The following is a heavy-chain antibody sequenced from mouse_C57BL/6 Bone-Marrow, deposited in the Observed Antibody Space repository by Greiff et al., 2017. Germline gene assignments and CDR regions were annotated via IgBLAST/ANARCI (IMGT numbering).Heavy chain of an antibody. CDR2: ISSGGSYP. V-gene: IGHV5-6*01. Sequence: EVQLLESGGDLVKPGGSLKLSCAASGFTFSSYGMSWVRQTPDKRLEWVATISSGGSYPYYPDSVKGRFTITRDNAKNTLYLQMSSLKSEDTAMYYCARLYYFDYWGQGTTLTVSS. J-gene: IGHJ2*01. CDR1: GFTFSSYG. CDR3: ARLYYFDY.